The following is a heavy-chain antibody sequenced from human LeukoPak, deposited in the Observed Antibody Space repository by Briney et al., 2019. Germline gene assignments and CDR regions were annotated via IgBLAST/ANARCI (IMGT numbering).Heavy chain of an antibody. CDR2: ISHSGGSK. V-gene: IGHV3-23*01. D-gene: IGHD1-26*01. Sequence: GGSLRLSCAASGFTFSSYAMNWVRQAPGKGLEWVSPISHSGGSKYYADSVKGRFTISRDNSKNTLYLQMSRLRAEDTAVYYCAKPIVATNLDWFDPWGQGTLVTVSS. CDR1: GFTFSSYA. J-gene: IGHJ5*02. CDR3: AKPIVATNLDWFDP.